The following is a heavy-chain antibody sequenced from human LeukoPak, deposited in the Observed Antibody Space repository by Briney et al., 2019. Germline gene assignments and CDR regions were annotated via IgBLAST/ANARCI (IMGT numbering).Heavy chain of an antibody. V-gene: IGHV3-7*01. D-gene: IGHD3-3*01. CDR2: IKQDGSET. J-gene: IGHJ4*02. CDR1: GFTFSNYW. Sequence: QPGGSLRLSCAASGFTFSNYWMSWVRRAPGKGLEWVANIKQDGSETYYVDSVRGRFTISRDNAKKSLYLRMNSLRAEDTAVYYCARDFWGAYRVDFFDYWGQGTLVTVSS. CDR3: ARDFWGAYRVDFFDY.